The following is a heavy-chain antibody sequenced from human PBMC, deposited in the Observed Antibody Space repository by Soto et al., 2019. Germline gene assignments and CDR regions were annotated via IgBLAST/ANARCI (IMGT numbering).Heavy chain of an antibody. CDR2: INPDGTTT. V-gene: IGHV3-74*01. D-gene: IGHD3-22*01. J-gene: IGHJ4*02. CDR3: AKNPGYYYDSTGYHFDY. CDR1: RLTFSTYW. Sequence: GLPLRLSCAASRLTFSTYWFNWVRQDPGKGLVWVSLINPDGTTTTYADSVKGRFTISRDNSKNTLYLQMNSLRAEDTAVYYCAKNPGYYYDSTGYHFDYWGQGTLVTVS.